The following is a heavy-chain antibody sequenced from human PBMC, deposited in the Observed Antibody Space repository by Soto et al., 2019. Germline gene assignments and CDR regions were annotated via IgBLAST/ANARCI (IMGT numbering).Heavy chain of an antibody. CDR1: GGSISSSNW. J-gene: IGHJ5*02. V-gene: IGHV4-4*02. D-gene: IGHD3-3*01. Sequence: PSETLSLTCAVSGGSISSSNWWSWVRQPPGKGLEWIGEIYHSGSTNYNPSLKSRVTISVDKSKNQFSLKLSSVTAADTAVYYCAKNNYDFWSGHGMEPWFDPWGQGTLVTVSS. CDR3: AKNNYDFWSGHGMEPWFDP. CDR2: IYHSGST.